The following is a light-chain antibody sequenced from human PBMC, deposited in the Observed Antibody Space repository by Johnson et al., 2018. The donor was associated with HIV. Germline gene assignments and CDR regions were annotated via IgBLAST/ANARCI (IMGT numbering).Light chain of an antibody. CDR3: ATWDTSLSTGGV. Sequence: QSVLTQPPSASGTPGQRVTISCSGSSSNIGGNTVNWYQLLPGSLPKLLVFKNNERPSGIPDRFSGSNSGTSATLDITGLQTGDEADYYCATWDTSLSTGGVFGTGTKVTVL. CDR1: SSNIGGNT. CDR2: KNN. J-gene: IGLJ1*01. V-gene: IGLV1-51*02.